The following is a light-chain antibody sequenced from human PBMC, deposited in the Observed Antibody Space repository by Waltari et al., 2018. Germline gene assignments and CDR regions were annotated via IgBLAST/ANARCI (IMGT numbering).Light chain of an antibody. CDR3: QQYYSFSLT. CDR2: WAS. J-gene: IGKJ4*01. Sequence: DIVMTQSPASLGVSLGERVTINCKSSQSLLYSSNNKNYLAWYQQKPGQTPKLLISWASTRESGVPNRFSGSGAGTDFTLTISGLQAEDVAVYYCQQYYSFSLTFGGGTRVDIK. CDR1: QSLLYSSNNKNY. V-gene: IGKV4-1*01.